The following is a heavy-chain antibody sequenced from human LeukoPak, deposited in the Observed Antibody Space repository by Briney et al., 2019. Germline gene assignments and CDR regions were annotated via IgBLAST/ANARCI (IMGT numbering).Heavy chain of an antibody. CDR1: GFAFNSYW. V-gene: IGHV3-7*03. CDR3: ARGLRGSGWYMDY. Sequence: GGSLRLSCAASGFAFNSYWMSWVRQAPGKGLEWVANIKQDGNEKYYVDSVKGRFTISRDNAKNSLYLQMNSLRAEDTAVYYCARGLRGSGWYMDYWGQGALVTVSS. J-gene: IGHJ4*02. D-gene: IGHD6-19*01. CDR2: IKQDGNEK.